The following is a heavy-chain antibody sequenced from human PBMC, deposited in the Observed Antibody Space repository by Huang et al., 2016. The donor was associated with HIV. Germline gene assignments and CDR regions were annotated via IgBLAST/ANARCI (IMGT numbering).Heavy chain of an antibody. Sequence: QVQLVQSGAEVKKPGSSVKVSCKASGGTFSSYAIWWVRQAPGQGLEWMGGIIPIFGTANYAQKVQGRVTITADESTSTAYMELSSLRSEDTAVYYCARARGYYDSSVSYYFDYWGQGTLVTVSS. CDR1: GGTFSSYA. D-gene: IGHD3-22*01. V-gene: IGHV1-69*13. J-gene: IGHJ4*02. CDR3: ARARGYYDSSVSYYFDY. CDR2: IIPIFGTA.